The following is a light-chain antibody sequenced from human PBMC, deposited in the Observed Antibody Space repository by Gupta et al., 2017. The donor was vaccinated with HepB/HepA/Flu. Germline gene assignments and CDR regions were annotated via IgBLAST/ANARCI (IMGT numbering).Light chain of an antibody. CDR2: DAS. CDR1: QSVISY. CDR3: QQRDSWPRT. V-gene: IGKV3-11*01. Sequence: EIVLTQSPATLSLSPGERATLSCRASQSVISYLVWYQQKPGQAPRLLINDASNRATGIPARFSGSGSGTDFTLTISSLEPEDFAVYYCQQRDSWPRTFGQGTKLEIK. J-gene: IGKJ2*02.